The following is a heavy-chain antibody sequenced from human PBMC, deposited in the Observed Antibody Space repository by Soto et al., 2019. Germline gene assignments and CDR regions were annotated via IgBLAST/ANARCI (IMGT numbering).Heavy chain of an antibody. Sequence: SETLSLTCAVYGGSFSGYYWSWIRQPPGKGLEWIGEINHSGSTNYNPSLKSRVTISVDTSKNQFSLKLSSVTAADTAVYYCARGAHIAADGTWGKGTLVTVSS. CDR3: ARGAHIAADGT. CDR1: GGSFSGYY. CDR2: INHSGST. J-gene: IGHJ5*02. D-gene: IGHD6-13*01. V-gene: IGHV4-34*01.